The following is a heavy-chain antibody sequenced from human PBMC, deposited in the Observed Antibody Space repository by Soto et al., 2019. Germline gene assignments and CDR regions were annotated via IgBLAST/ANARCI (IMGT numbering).Heavy chain of an antibody. Sequence: SETLSLTCTVSGGSISSSNWWSWVRQPPGKGLEWIGEIYHSGSTNYNPSLESRVTISVDKSKNQFSLKLSSVTAADTAVYYCARIAAAGTYFQHWGQGTLVTVSS. J-gene: IGHJ1*01. V-gene: IGHV4-4*02. D-gene: IGHD6-13*01. CDR3: ARIAAAGTYFQH. CDR2: IYHSGST. CDR1: GGSISSSNW.